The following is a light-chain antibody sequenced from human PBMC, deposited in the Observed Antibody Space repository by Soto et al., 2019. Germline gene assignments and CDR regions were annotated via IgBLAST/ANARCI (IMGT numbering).Light chain of an antibody. V-gene: IGKV1-27*01. CDR2: SAS. CDR1: QGISRY. J-gene: IGKJ1*01. Sequence: DIQLTQSPSSLSASVGDRVTITCRVSQGISRYLNWYRHKPGKVPKLLIYSASNLQSGVPSRFSGSGSGTDFTLTISSLQPEDVATYYGQRTSHAPPRTFGQGTKVEIK. CDR3: QRTSHAPPRT.